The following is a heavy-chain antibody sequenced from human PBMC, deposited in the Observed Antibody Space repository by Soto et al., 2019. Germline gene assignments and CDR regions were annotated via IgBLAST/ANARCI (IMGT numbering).Heavy chain of an antibody. J-gene: IGHJ4*02. Sequence: QLQLQESGPGLVKPSETLSLTCTVSGDSISSSTYYWGWIRRPPGKGLEWIATIFSTGTTHYNPFLRSRVTISVDTSKNQFSLTVRSVTAADTAAYYCARHDYGDGFSYWGQGSQVTVSS. CDR2: IFSTGTT. CDR1: GDSISSSTYY. CDR3: ARHDYGDGFSY. D-gene: IGHD4-17*01. V-gene: IGHV4-39*01.